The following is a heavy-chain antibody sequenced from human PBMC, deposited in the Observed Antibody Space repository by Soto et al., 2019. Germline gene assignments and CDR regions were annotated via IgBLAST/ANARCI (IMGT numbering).Heavy chain of an antibody. J-gene: IGHJ6*02. V-gene: IGHV4-59*01. D-gene: IGHD1-26*01. Sequence: SETLSLTCTVSGFSISGYYWSWIRQPPGKGLEWIGYICYSGSTNYNPSLKGRVTISVDKSKNQFSIKLSSVTAADTAVYYCAAYLAARSYSSSGMDVWGQGNTVTVSS. CDR1: GFSISGYY. CDR3: AAYLAARSYSSSGMDV. CDR2: ICYSGST.